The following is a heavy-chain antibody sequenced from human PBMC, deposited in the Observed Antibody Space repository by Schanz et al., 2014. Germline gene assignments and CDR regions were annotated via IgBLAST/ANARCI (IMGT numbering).Heavy chain of an antibody. V-gene: IGHV1-69*04. CDR1: GGTFSSST. Sequence: QVQVVQSGAEAKKPGSSVKVSCKASGGTFSSSTLTWVRQAPGQGLEWMGRIIPILDKTNYAQKFQGRVTMTADKSTSTVYMEVSGLRSEDTAVYYCAKVDRTRYYAMDVWGQGTTVTVSS. D-gene: IGHD3-9*01. CDR2: IIPILDKT. CDR3: AKVDRTRYYAMDV. J-gene: IGHJ6*02.